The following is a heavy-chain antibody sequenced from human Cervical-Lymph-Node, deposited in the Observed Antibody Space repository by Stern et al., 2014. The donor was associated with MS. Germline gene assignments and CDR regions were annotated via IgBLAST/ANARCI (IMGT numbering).Heavy chain of an antibody. Sequence: VQLLESGGGVVQPGRSLRLSCAVSGFSFSAYGMHWVRQAPGKGLECVASISHDGTYKSYADSVKGRFTISRDNSRNTLYLQMNSLRPEDTAVYYCANPQQQLAFDYWGQGTLVTVSS. CDR2: ISHDGTYK. CDR3: ANPQQQLAFDY. D-gene: IGHD6-13*01. CDR1: GFSFSAYG. V-gene: IGHV3-30*18. J-gene: IGHJ4*02.